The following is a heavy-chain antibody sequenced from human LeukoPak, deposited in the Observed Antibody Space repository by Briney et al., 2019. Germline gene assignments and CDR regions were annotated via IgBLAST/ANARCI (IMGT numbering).Heavy chain of an antibody. CDR3: ARETEKQWQY. Sequence: SGGSLRLSCAASGFTFSSYAMHWVRQAPGKGLEWVAVISYDGSNKYYADSVKGRFTISRDNSKSTLYLQMNSLRAEDTAVYYCARETEKQWQYWGQGTTVSVSS. J-gene: IGHJ3*01. CDR2: ISYDGSNK. CDR1: GFTFSSYA. D-gene: IGHD6-19*01. V-gene: IGHV3-30*04.